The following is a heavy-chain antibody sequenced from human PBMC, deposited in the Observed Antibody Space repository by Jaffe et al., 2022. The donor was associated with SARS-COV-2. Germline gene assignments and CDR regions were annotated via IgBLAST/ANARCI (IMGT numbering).Heavy chain of an antibody. D-gene: IGHD1-1*01. Sequence: EVQMLESGGGLVQTGGSLRLSCAASGFTFSSSAMSWVRQAPGKGLEWVSAISGSGDDTYYADSVKGRFTISRDNSKNTLYLQMNSLRVEDTAVYHCASERRDAFYIWGQGTMVTVSS. CDR3: ASERRDAFYI. J-gene: IGHJ3*02. CDR2: ISGSGDDT. V-gene: IGHV3-23*01. CDR1: GFTFSSSA.